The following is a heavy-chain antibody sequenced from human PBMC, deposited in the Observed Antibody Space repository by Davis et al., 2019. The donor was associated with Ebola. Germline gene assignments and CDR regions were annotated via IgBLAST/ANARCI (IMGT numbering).Heavy chain of an antibody. V-gene: IGHV1-8*01. CDR2: MNPNSGNT. CDR1: GYTFTSYD. J-gene: IGHJ5*02. D-gene: IGHD3-3*01. Sequence: ASVKVSCKASGYTFTSYDINWVRQATGQGLEWMGWMNPNSGNTGYAQKFQGRVTMTRNTSISTAYMELSSLRSEDTAVYYCARVLRFLEWSTNWFDPWGQGTLVTVSS. CDR3: ARVLRFLEWSTNWFDP.